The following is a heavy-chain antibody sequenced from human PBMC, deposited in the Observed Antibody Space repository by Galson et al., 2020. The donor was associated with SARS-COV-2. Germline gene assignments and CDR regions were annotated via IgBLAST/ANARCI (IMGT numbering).Heavy chain of an antibody. CDR2: TYDSGST. Sequence: SETLSLTCTVSGGSISSSIYFWGWIRKPPGKGLQWIGTTYDSGSTYYDPSLTSRLTISVDTSKNQFSLKLSSVTAADPAVYYCARHGRGGLLVPFDYGGHGILFTVSS. V-gene: IGHV4-39*01. J-gene: IGHJ4*01. D-gene: IGHD1-26*01. CDR1: GGSISSSIYF. CDR3: ARHGRGGLLVPFDY.